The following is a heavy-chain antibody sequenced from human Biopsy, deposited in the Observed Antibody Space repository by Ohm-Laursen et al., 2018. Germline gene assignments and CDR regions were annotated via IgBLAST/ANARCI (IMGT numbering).Heavy chain of an antibody. Sequence: ASVKVSCNASGYTFTSYDISWVRQAPGQGLEWMGWVSPYNDKTSYPPKLQDRVTMTADTSTNTAHMELRSLRSDDTAVYYCAREVATNYHSGTFEYWGQGTLVTVSS. V-gene: IGHV1-18*01. D-gene: IGHD1-1*01. J-gene: IGHJ4*02. CDR2: VSPYNDKT. CDR1: GYTFTSYD. CDR3: AREVATNYHSGTFEY.